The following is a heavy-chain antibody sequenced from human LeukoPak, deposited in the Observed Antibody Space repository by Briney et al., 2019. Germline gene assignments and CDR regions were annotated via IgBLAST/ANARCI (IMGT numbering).Heavy chain of an antibody. V-gene: IGHV4-4*07. D-gene: IGHD2-2*01. J-gene: IGHJ6*03. CDR1: GGSVSGDS. Sequence: SETLSLTCSVSGGSVSGDSWTWIRQPAGKGLEWIGRIYTSGSTNYNPSLKSRVTMSVDTSKNQFSLKLSSVTAADTAVYYCARDRPPVGVVVSSSYYYYMDVWGKGTTVTVSS. CDR2: IYTSGST. CDR3: ARDRPPVGVVVSSSYYYYMDV.